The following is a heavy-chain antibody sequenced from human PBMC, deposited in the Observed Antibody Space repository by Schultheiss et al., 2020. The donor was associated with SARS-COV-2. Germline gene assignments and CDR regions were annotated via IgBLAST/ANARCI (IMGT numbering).Heavy chain of an antibody. Sequence: SQTLSLTCTVSGGSISSSSYYWGWIRQPPGKGLEWIGSIYYSGSTYYNPSLKSRVTMSVDTSKSQFSLKLSSVTAADTAVYYCASQDYYALSGTLWYFDFWGRGTLVTVSS. V-gene: IGHV4-39*01. J-gene: IGHJ2*01. CDR2: IYYSGST. D-gene: IGHD3-22*01. CDR1: GGSISSSSYY. CDR3: ASQDYYALSGTLWYFDF.